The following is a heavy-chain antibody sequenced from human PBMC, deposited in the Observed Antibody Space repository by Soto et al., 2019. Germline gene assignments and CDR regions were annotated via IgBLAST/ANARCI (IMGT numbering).Heavy chain of an antibody. CDR1: GGSIDSDGSY. J-gene: IGHJ2*01. CDR2: IYYSGTT. Sequence: QVQLQESGPGLVKPSQTLSLTCTVSGGSIDSDGSYWSWIRQSPGEGLEWLGYIYYSGTTYYNPSLKCRVSISLDPYTHQFSLKLSSVTAADTAIYSCASAHCFSSSCSSLDLWGRGTLVTVSS. D-gene: IGHD2-2*01. V-gene: IGHV4-31*03. CDR3: ASAHCFSSSCSSLDL.